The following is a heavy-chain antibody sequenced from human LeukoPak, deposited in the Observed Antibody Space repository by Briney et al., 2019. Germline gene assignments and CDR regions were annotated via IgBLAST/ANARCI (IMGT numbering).Heavy chain of an antibody. CDR3: ARRPLGYCSGGSCYSGYFQH. Sequence: PETLSLTCAVYGGSFSGYYWSWIRQPPGKGLEWIGEINHSGSTNSNPSLKSRVTISVDTSKNQSSLKLSSVTAADTAVYYCARRPLGYCSGGSCYSGYFQHWGQGTLVTVSS. CDR2: INHSGST. D-gene: IGHD2-15*01. J-gene: IGHJ1*01. V-gene: IGHV4-34*01. CDR1: GGSFSGYY.